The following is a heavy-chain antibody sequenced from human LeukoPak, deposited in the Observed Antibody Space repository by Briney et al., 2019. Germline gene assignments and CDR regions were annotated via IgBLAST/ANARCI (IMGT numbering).Heavy chain of an antibody. V-gene: IGHV3-74*01. CDR2: INSDGSST. CDR1: GFTFSSYS. Sequence: PGGSLRLSCAASGFTFSSYSMNWVRQAPGKGLGGVSRINSDGSSTSYADSVKGRFTISRDNAKNTLYLQMNSLRAEDTAVYYCAREGGYDCSSTSCYPDYWGQGTLVTVSS. D-gene: IGHD2-2*01. J-gene: IGHJ4*02. CDR3: AREGGYDCSSTSCYPDY.